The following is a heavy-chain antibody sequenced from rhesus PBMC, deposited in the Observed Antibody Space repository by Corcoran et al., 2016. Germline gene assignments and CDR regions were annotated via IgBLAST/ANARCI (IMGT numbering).Heavy chain of an antibody. J-gene: IGHJ4*01. V-gene: IGHV3S26*01. CDR3: TRSSGWYYFDY. Sequence: DVQLVESGGGLVKPGGSLRLSCVASGFTFSSYVMHWVRQAPGKGLELFSVISESGGTLYYADSCKSRFTISRDNAKNSLFLQMNSLRAEDTTVYYCTRSSGWYYFDYWCQGVLVTVSS. CDR2: ISESGGTL. D-gene: IGHD6-31*01. CDR1: GFTFSSYV.